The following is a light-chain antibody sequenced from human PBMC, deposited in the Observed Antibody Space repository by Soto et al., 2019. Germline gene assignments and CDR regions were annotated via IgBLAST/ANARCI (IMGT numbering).Light chain of an antibody. Sequence: QSVLTQPPSVSGAPGQRVIISCTGSSSNIGAGYDVHWYQQVPGTAPKLLIYANNNRPSGVPDRFSGSKSGTSASLAITGLQAEDEADYYCQSYDSSLSGYVFGTGTQLTVL. CDR2: ANN. J-gene: IGLJ1*01. V-gene: IGLV1-40*01. CDR3: QSYDSSLSGYV. CDR1: SSNIGAGYD.